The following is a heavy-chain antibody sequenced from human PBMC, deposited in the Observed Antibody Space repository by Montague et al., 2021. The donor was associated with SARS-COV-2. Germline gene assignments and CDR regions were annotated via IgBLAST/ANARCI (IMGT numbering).Heavy chain of an antibody. Sequence: SLRLSCAASGFTFSTYAMSWVRQAPGKGLELVSAITGSGGGTYYAGSVKGRFTISKDNSKNMLYLQMNSLRAEDTAVYYCAKDQVYSGSYFADWGQGTLVTVSS. CDR3: AKDQVYSGSYFAD. D-gene: IGHD1-26*01. CDR1: GFTFSTYA. CDR2: ITGSGGGT. V-gene: IGHV3-23*01. J-gene: IGHJ4*02.